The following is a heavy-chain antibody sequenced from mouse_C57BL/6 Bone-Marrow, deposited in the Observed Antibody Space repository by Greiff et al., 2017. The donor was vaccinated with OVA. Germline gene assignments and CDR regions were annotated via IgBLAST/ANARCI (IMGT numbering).Heavy chain of an antibody. D-gene: IGHD1-1*01. CDR1: GYTFTSYW. J-gene: IGHJ2*01. V-gene: IGHV1-55*01. Sequence: QVQLQQPGAELVKPGASVKMSCKASGYTFTSYWITWVKQRPGQGLEWIGDIYPGSGSTNYNKKFKSKATLTVDTSSSTAYMQLSSLTSEDSAVYYCARNYYGSSPGYFDYWGQGTTLTVSS. CDR3: ARNYYGSSPGYFDY. CDR2: IYPGSGST.